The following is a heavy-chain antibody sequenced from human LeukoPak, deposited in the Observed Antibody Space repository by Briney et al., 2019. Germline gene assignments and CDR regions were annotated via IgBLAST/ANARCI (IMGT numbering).Heavy chain of an antibody. D-gene: IGHD3-22*01. CDR1: GYTFTGYY. J-gene: IGHJ3*02. CDR3: ARDFITDGPYYDSSGYSKGNDAFDI. V-gene: IGHV1-46*01. Sequence: GASVKVSCKASGYTFTGYYMHWVRQAPGQGLEWMGIINPSGGSTSYAQKFQGRVTMTRDMSTSTVYMELSSLRSEDTAVHYCARDFITDGPYYDSSGYSKGNDAFDIWGQGTMVTVSS. CDR2: INPSGGST.